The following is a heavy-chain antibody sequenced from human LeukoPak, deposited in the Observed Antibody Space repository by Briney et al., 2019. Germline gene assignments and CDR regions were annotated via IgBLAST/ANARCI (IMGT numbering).Heavy chain of an antibody. CDR2: IYYSGST. CDR1: GGFINSYY. CDR3: ARRAADDAFDI. Sequence: SETLSLTCTVSGGFINSYYWSWIRQPPGKGLEWIGYIYYSGSTNYNPSLTSRVTISVDRIKNQFFLKLSSVTAADTAVYYCARRAADDAFDIWGQGTMVTVSS. J-gene: IGHJ3*02. V-gene: IGHV4-59*08.